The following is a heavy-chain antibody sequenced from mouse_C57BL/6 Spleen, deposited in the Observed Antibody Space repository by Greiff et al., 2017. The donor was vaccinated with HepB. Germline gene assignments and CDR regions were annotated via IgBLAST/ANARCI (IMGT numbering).Heavy chain of an antibody. CDR1: GFSLTSYG. D-gene: IGHD2-4*01. CDR3: ARGDYDYWYFDV. CDR2: IWSDGST. V-gene: IGHV2-6*03. J-gene: IGHJ1*03. Sequence: VQRVESGPGLVAPSQSLSITCSVSGFSLTSYGVHWVRQPPGKGLEWLVVIWSDGSTTYNSALKSRLSISKDNSKSQVFLKMNSLQTDDTAMYYCARGDYDYWYFDVWGTGTTVTASS.